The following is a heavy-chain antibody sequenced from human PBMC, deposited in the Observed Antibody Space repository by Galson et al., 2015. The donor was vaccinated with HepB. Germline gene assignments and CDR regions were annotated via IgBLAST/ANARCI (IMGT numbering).Heavy chain of an antibody. Sequence: SLRLSCAASGFTFSTYSMNWVRQAPGKGLEWVSYISSSSSTIYYADSVKGRFTISRDNAKNSLYLQMNSLRAEDTAVYYCARDYGDRKGGDWGQGTLVTVSS. CDR3: ARDYGDRKGGD. D-gene: IGHD4-17*01. V-gene: IGHV3-48*01. CDR2: ISSSSSTI. CDR1: GFTFSTYS. J-gene: IGHJ4*02.